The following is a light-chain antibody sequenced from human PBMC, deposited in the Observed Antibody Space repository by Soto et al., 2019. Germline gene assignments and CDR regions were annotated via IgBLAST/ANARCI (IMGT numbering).Light chain of an antibody. V-gene: IGLV2-14*01. CDR1: SSDIGGYNY. Sequence: QSVLTQPASMSGSPGQSITISCTGTSSDIGGYNYISWYQQLPSKAPKFIIYDVRNRPSGVSNRFSGSRSGNTASLTISGLQAEDEADYYCSSYTSSSTVIFGGGTKVTVL. CDR2: DVR. J-gene: IGLJ2*01. CDR3: SSYTSSSTVI.